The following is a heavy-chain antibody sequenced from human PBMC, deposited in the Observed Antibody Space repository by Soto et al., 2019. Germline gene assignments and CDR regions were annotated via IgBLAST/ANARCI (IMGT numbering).Heavy chain of an antibody. V-gene: IGHV2-5*02. J-gene: IGHJ4*02. CDR3: ANGRGRGRVIPAPYFDF. CDR2: IYGDDDT. Sequence: QITLKESGPALVKPTQTLTLTCTLSGFSLSSSEMGVGWIRQPPGKALEWLGIIYGDDDTRNRPSLKSRLTIARDSSKNQVVLTLTDMDPDYTGTYNCANGRGRGRVIPAPYFDFWGQGAPVTVSS. CDR1: GFSLSSSEMG. D-gene: IGHD2-15*01.